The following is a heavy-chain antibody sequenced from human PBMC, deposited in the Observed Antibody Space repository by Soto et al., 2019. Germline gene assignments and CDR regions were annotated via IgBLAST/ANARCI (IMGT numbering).Heavy chain of an antibody. Sequence: PSETLSLTCTVSGGSISSGGYYWSWIRQHPGTGLEWIGYIYYSGSTYYNPSLKSRVTISVDTSKNQFSLKLSSVTAADTAVYYCAALYYYDSSGYYLYYFDYWGQGTLVTVSS. CDR1: GGSISSGGYY. CDR2: IYYSGST. CDR3: AALYYYDSSGYYLYYFDY. J-gene: IGHJ4*02. V-gene: IGHV4-31*03. D-gene: IGHD3-22*01.